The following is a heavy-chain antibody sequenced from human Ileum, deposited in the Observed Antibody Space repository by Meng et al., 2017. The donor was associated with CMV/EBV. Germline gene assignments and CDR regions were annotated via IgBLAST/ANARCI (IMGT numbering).Heavy chain of an antibody. V-gene: IGHV4-4*07. D-gene: IGHD2-2*01. Sequence: QVPLQESGPGRVKPSETLSLTCTVSDGSISSYYWSWIRQSAGKGLEWIGRIHTSGTTNYNPSLKSRVTLSLDTSKDQFSLKLTSVTAADTAVYYCAREKSSCTSSTCYGVDSWGQGTLVTASS. CDR2: IHTSGTT. CDR1: DGSISSYY. J-gene: IGHJ4*02. CDR3: AREKSSCTSSTCYGVDS.